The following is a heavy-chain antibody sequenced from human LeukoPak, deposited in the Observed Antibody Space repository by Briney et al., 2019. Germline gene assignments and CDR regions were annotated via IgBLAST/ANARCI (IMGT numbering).Heavy chain of an antibody. J-gene: IGHJ4*02. CDR2: IHYSGSN. CDR1: GGSISSYY. CDR3: ARAPLGLGYFDY. Sequence: SETLSLPCTFSGGSISSYYWRWIRQPPRKGLEWVGYIHYSGSNNYNPSLKSRVTISVDTSKNQFSLKLSSVTAADTAVYYCARAPLGLGYFDYWGQGTLVTVSS. D-gene: IGHD7-27*01. V-gene: IGHV4-59*01.